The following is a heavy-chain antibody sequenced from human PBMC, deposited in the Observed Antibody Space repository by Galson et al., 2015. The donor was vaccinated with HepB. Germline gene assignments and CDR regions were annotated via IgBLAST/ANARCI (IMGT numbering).Heavy chain of an antibody. V-gene: IGHV1-46*01. CDR2: INPSGGST. D-gene: IGHD3-3*01. Sequence: SVKVSCKASGYTLTSYYMHWVRQAPGQGLEWMGIINPSGGSTSYAQKFQGRVTMTRDTSTSTVYMELSSLRSEDTAVYYCARNIKGDFWSGYYHYYFDYWGQGTLVTVSS. CDR3: ARNIKGDFWSGYYHYYFDY. J-gene: IGHJ4*02. CDR1: GYTLTSYY.